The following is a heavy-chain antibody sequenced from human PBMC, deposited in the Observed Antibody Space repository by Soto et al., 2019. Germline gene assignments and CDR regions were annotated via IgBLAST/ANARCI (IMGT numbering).Heavy chain of an antibody. D-gene: IGHD3-3*01. CDR1: GCISTYY. CDR3: ERSRYHYWSGPIPSAEX. Sequence: SDTLSLTCNVSGCISTYYLMWIRQPPGKGLEWIGYISYSGTTNYIPSLENRVTISIDTSKKHLSLKLSSVTTADTAVYYCERSRYHYWSGPIPSAEXWGQGTRVTAS. CDR2: ISYSGTT. J-gene: IGHJ4*02. V-gene: IGHV4-59*01.